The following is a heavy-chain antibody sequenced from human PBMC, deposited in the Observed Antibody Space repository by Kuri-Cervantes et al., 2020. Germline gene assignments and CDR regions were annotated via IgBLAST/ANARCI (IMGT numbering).Heavy chain of an antibody. J-gene: IGHJ2*01. V-gene: IGHV4-34*01. CDR1: GGSFSGYY. D-gene: IGHD3-22*01. CDR3: ASKEYYYDSSGYYTNWYFDL. CDR2: INHSGST. Sequence: SETLSLTCAVYGGSFSGYYWSWIRQPPGKGLEWIGEINHSGSTNYNPSLKSRVTISVDTSKNQFSLKLSSVTAADTAVYYCASKEYYYDSSGYYTNWYFDLWGRGTLVTVSS.